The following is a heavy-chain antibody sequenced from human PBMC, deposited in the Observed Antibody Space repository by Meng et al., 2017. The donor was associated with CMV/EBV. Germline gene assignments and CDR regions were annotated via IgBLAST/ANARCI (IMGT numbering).Heavy chain of an antibody. CDR3: AKDGRAAGTSFGDY. CDR2: INWNGGST. Sequence: GESLKISCAASGFTFDDYGMSWVRQAPGKGLEWVSGINWNGGSTGYADSVKGRFTISRDNSKNTLYLQMNSLRAEDTAVYYCAKDGRAAGTSFGDYWGQGTLVTVSS. CDR1: GFTFDDYG. V-gene: IGHV3-20*04. J-gene: IGHJ4*02. D-gene: IGHD6-13*01.